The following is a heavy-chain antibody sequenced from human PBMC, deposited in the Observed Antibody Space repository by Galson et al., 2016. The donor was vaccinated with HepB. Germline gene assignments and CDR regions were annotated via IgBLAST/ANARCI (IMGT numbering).Heavy chain of an antibody. V-gene: IGHV2-5*02. CDR2: IHWDDDK. J-gene: IGHJ5*02. Sequence: PALVKPTQTLTLTCTFSGFSLSSRGVGVGWFRQPPGKALEWLALIHWDDDKHYSPSLKNRLTITKDTSKNQVVLTMTNVDPVDTATYYGAHRRISTSFDFWSGSQGWFDPWGQGTLVTVSS. CDR3: AHRRISTSFDFWSGSQGWFDP. D-gene: IGHD3-3*01. CDR1: GFSLSSRGVG.